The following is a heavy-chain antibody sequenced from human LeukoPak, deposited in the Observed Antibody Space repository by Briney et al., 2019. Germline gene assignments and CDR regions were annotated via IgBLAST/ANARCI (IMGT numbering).Heavy chain of an antibody. D-gene: IGHD2-15*01. Sequence: GGSLRLSCAASGFTFSSYGMHWVRQAPGKGLEWVAVISYDGSNKYYADSVKGRFTISRDNAKNSLYLQMNSLRPEDTALYYCASATATLARFDYWGQGTLVTVSS. CDR2: ISYDGSNK. V-gene: IGHV3-30*03. J-gene: IGHJ4*02. CDR3: ASATATLARFDY. CDR1: GFTFSSYG.